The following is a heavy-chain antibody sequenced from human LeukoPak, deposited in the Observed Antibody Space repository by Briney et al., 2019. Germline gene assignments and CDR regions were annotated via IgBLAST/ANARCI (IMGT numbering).Heavy chain of an antibody. CDR3: ARDGDYGDLSDY. V-gene: IGHV3-30-3*01. CDR2: ISYDGSNK. Sequence: GRSLRLSCAASGFTFSSYAMHWDRQAPGKGLEWVAVISYDGSNKYYADSVKGRFTISRDNSKNTLYLQMNSLRAEDTAVYYCARDGDYGDLSDYWGQGTLVTVSS. CDR1: GFTFSSYA. D-gene: IGHD4-17*01. J-gene: IGHJ4*02.